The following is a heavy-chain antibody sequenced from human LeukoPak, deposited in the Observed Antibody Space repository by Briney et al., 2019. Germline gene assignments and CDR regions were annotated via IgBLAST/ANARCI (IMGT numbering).Heavy chain of an antibody. CDR3: ARDGGLELRQNYYYYYMDV. CDR2: IKQDGSEK. Sequence: GSLLLSCAASGFTFSNYWMNWVRPAPGKGLECVAYIKQDGSEKYYVVSVRGRFTISRDNDKNSLSLQLNSLRAEDTAVYYCARDGGLELRQNYYYYYMDVWGKGTTVTVSS. D-gene: IGHD1-7*01. V-gene: IGHV3-7*01. CDR1: GFTFSNYW. J-gene: IGHJ6*03.